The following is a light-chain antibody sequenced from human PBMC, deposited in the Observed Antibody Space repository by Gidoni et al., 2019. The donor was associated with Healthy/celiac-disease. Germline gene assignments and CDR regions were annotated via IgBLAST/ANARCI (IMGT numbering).Light chain of an antibody. CDR1: QSVSSY. V-gene: IGKV3-11*01. J-gene: IGKJ4*01. Sequence: EIVLPQSPATLSLSPGERATPSCRASQSVSSYLAWYQQKPGQAPRLLIYDASNRATGIPARFSGSGSGTDFTLTISSLEPEDFAVYYCQQRSNWPALTFGGGTKVEIK. CDR2: DAS. CDR3: QQRSNWPALT.